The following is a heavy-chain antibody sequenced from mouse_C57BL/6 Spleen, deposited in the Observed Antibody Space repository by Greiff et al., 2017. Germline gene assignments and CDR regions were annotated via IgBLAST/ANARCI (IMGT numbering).Heavy chain of an antibody. V-gene: IGHV8-8*01. CDR1: GFTLSTYGMG. Sequence: QVTLKESGPVILQPSQTLSLTCTFSGFTLSTYGMGVGWIRQPPGKGLEWLVHIWCDDYKYNNPALKSRPTITKDTSKTQVFLKIANVDTADTATYYCARMVDYGSSYGWFAYWGQGTLVTVSA. J-gene: IGHJ3*01. CDR2: IWCDDYK. D-gene: IGHD1-1*01. CDR3: ARMVDYGSSYGWFAY.